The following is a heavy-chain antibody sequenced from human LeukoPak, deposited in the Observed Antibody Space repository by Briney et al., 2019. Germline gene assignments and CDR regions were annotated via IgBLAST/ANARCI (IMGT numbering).Heavy chain of an antibody. J-gene: IGHJ4*02. CDR1: GFTFSNYA. V-gene: IGHV3-23*01. D-gene: IGHD3-9*01. CDR3: AKWRDYDILTGYYDSDY. Sequence: GASLRLSCAASGFTFSNYAMSWVRQAPGKGLEWVSAVSGRDDSTYYADSVKGRFTISRDNSKNTLYLQMNSLRAEDTAVYYCAKWRDYDILTGYYDSDYWGQGTPVTVSS. CDR2: VSGRDDST.